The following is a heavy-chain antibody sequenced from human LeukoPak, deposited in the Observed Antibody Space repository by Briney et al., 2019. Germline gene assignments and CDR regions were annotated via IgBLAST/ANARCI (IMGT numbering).Heavy chain of an antibody. Sequence: ASVKVSCKASGYTFTGYYMHWGRQAPGQGLEWMGWIKPNSGGTNYGQKFQGRVTMTRDTSISTAYMELSRLRSDDTAVYYCARGDTAMVSPLDYWGQGTLVTVSS. CDR1: GYTFTGYY. D-gene: IGHD5-18*01. V-gene: IGHV1-2*02. J-gene: IGHJ4*02. CDR2: IKPNSGGT. CDR3: ARGDTAMVSPLDY.